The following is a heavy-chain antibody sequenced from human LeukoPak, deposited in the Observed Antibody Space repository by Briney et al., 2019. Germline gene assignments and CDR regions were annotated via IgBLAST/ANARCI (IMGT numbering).Heavy chain of an antibody. J-gene: IGHJ4*02. CDR1: GFTFSNYW. D-gene: IGHD2-21*01. CDR2: IKPDGSVG. V-gene: IGHV3-7*01. Sequence: RGSLRLSCAASGFTFSNYWMTWVRQAPGKGLEWVANIKPDGSVGYYVDSVRGRFIISRDNAGNSLYLQMNSLRVEDKAVYYCTQNLVAAAGDHWGQGTLLIVSS. CDR3: TQNLVAAAGDH.